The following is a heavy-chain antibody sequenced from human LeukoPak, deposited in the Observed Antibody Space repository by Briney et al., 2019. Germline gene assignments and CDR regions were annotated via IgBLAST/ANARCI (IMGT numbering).Heavy chain of an antibody. D-gene: IGHD6-13*01. CDR3: AKTRPLDSSSWSHGDY. CDR1: GFTFSSYA. J-gene: IGHJ4*02. Sequence: GGSLRLSCAASGFTFSSYAMSWVRQAPGKGLEWVSAISGSGDSTYYGDSVKGRFTISRDNSKNTLYLQMNSLRAEDTAVHYCAKTRPLDSSSWSHGDYWGQGTLVTVSS. CDR2: ISGSGDST. V-gene: IGHV3-23*01.